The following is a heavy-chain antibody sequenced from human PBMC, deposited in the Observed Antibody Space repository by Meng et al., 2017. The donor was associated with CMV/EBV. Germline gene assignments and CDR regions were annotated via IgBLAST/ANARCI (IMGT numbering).Heavy chain of an antibody. CDR1: GGFFSGYY. D-gene: IGHD1-26*01. J-gene: IGHJ4*02. CDR3: ARGVGATGKADY. CDR2: INHSGST. Sequence: QVQLQQWGAGLLKPSGTLSLTCAVYGGFFSGYYGSWIRQPPGKGLEWIGEINHSGSTNYNPSLKSRVTISVDTSKNQFSLKLSSVTAADTAVYYCARGVGATGKADYWGQGTLVTVSS. V-gene: IGHV4-34*01.